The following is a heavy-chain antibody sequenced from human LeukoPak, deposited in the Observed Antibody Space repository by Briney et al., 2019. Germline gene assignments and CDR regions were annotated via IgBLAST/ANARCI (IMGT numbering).Heavy chain of an antibody. D-gene: IGHD7-27*01. V-gene: IGHV3-21*01. CDR2: ISATSSHI. Sequence: GESLKISCAASGFTFSDYSMNWVRQAPGKGLEWVSSISATSSHIYHAGAVKGRFTTSRDNAKNSLFLQMNSLRVEDTAVYYCAKALGWFFDLWGRGTLVTVSS. J-gene: IGHJ2*01. CDR3: AKALGWFFDL. CDR1: GFTFSDYS.